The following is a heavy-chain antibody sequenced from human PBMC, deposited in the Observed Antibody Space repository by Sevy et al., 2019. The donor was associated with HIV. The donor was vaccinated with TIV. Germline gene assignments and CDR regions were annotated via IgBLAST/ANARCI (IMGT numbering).Heavy chain of an antibody. D-gene: IGHD6-19*01. CDR1: GFTFDDYA. V-gene: IGHV3-9*01. CDR2: ISWNSGSI. CDR3: AKVKAVAATGFESYFDY. J-gene: IGHJ4*02. Sequence: GGSLRLSCAASGFTFDDYAMHWVRQAPGKGLEWVSGISWNSGSIGYADSVKGRFTISRDNAKNSLYLQMNSLRAEDTALYYCAKVKAVAATGFESYFDYWGQGTLVTVSS.